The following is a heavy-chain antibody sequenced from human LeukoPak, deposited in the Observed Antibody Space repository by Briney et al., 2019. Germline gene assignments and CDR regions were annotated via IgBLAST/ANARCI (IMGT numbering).Heavy chain of an antibody. Sequence: GASVKVSCKASGYIFTSYYMYWVRQAPGQGLEWMGIINPSGGSIRYAQKFQGRVTMTTDTSTSTAYMELRSLRSDDTAVYYCARAGFRELRATDYWGQGTLVTVSS. CDR2: INPSGGSI. J-gene: IGHJ4*02. CDR1: GYIFTSYY. V-gene: IGHV1-46*01. CDR3: ARAGFRELRATDY. D-gene: IGHD1-26*01.